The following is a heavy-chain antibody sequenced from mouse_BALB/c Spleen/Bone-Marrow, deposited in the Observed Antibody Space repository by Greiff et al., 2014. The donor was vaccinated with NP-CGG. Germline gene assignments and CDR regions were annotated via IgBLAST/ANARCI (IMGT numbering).Heavy chain of an antibody. CDR2: ISCYNGAT. V-gene: IGHV1S34*01. CDR1: GHSFTGYY. D-gene: IGHD2-2*01. CDR3: ARSCGAYGYGGGYYFDY. Sequence: LVKTGASVKISCKASGHSFTGYYMHWVKQSHGKSLEWIGYISCYNGATSYNQKFKGKATFTVDTSSSTAYMQFNSLTSEDSAVYYCARSCGAYGYGGGYYFDYWGQGTTLTVSS. J-gene: IGHJ2*01.